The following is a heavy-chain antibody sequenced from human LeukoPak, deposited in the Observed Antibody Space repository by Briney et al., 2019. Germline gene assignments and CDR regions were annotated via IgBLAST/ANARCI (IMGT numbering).Heavy chain of an antibody. V-gene: IGHV4-34*01. CDR1: GGSFSGYY. CDR3: AISSRGYDILTGAAGGRAFDI. CDR2: INHSGST. J-gene: IGHJ3*02. Sequence: SETLSLTCAVYGGSFSGYYWSWIRQPPGKGLEWIGEINHSGSTNYNPSLKSRVTISVDTSKNQFSLKLSSVTAADTAVYYCAISSRGYDILTGAAGGRAFDIWGQGTMVTVSS. D-gene: IGHD3-9*01.